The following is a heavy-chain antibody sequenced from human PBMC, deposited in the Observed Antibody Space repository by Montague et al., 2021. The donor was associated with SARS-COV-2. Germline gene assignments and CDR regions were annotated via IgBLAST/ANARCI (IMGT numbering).Heavy chain of an antibody. CDR3: ARIPVGGTAMDQYYYYYGMDV. D-gene: IGHD5-18*01. J-gene: IGHJ6*02. Sequence: PALVKPTQTLTLTCTFSGFSLSTSGMCVSWIRQPPGKALEWLALXDWDDDKYYSTSLKTRLTISKDTSKSQVVLTMTNMDPVDTATYYCARIPVGGTAMDQYYYYYGMDVWGQGTTVTVSS. CDR2: XDWDDDK. V-gene: IGHV2-70*01. CDR1: GFSLSTSGMC.